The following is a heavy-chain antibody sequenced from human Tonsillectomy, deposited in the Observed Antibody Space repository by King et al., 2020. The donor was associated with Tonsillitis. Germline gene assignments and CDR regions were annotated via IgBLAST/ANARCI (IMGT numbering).Heavy chain of an antibody. CDR1: GGSISSSSYY. D-gene: IGHD1-7*01. Sequence: QLQESGPGLVKPSETLSLTCTVSGGSISSSSYYWGWIRQPPGKGLEWSGSIYYSGRTYYNPSLMSRVTISLETSKNQFSLTLSAVTAADTAVYYCGRHSYNWNYGRAGEDWFDPWGQGTLVTVSS. V-gene: IGHV4-39*01. J-gene: IGHJ5*02. CDR3: GRHSYNWNYGRAGEDWFDP. CDR2: IYYSGRT.